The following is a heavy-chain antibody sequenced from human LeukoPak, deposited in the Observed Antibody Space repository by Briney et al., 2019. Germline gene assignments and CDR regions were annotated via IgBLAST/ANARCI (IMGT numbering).Heavy chain of an antibody. J-gene: IGHJ3*01. CDR3: ARVSQVDDYYDSAVQDAMDL. CDR2: ISSGSSYI. V-gene: IGHV3-21*01. CDR1: GFTFSGHS. D-gene: IGHD3-22*01. Sequence: TGGSLRLSCAASGFTFSGHSVNWVRQAPGKGLEWVSSISSGSSYIFYADSVKGRFTISRDNAKNSVYLQMNNQRGDDTAVYYCARVSQVDDYYDSAVQDAMDLWGQGTMVIVSS.